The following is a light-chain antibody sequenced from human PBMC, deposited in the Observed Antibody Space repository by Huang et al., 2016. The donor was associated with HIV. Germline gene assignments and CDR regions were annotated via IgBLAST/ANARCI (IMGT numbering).Light chain of an antibody. CDR1: QNIRTY. CDR2: AAS. J-gene: IGKJ2*01. Sequence: DIQMTQSPSSLSASVGDRVTITCRASQNIRTYLNWYQQKPGKAPKLLIYAASSLQIGVPSRFSGSVPGTDFTLTISSLQPEDFATYYCQQSYSDPYTFGQGTKLEIK. CDR3: QQSYSDPYT. V-gene: IGKV1-39*01.